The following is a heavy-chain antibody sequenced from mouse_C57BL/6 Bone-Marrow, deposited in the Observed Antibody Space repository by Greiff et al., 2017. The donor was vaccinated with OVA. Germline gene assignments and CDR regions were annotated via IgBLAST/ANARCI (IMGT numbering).Heavy chain of an antibody. CDR1: GYTFTSYW. Sequence: QVQLQQPGAELVKPGASVKLSCKASGYTFTSYWMQWVKQRPGQGLEWIGEIDPSDSYTNYNQKFKGKATLTVDTSSSTAYMQLSSLTSEDSAVYYCARGGDYDVAMDYWGQGTSVTVSS. V-gene: IGHV1-50*01. J-gene: IGHJ4*01. CDR3: ARGGDYDVAMDY. D-gene: IGHD2-4*01. CDR2: IDPSDSYT.